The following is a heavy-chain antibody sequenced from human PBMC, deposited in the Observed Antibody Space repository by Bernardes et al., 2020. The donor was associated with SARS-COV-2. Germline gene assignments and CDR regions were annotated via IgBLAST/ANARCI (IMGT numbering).Heavy chain of an antibody. CDR3: ARWRRGYSGYDVMAHYYGMDV. J-gene: IGHJ6*02. V-gene: IGHV1-2*04. CDR1: GYTFTGYY. D-gene: IGHD5-12*01. CDR2: LNPNSGGT. Sequence: ASVKVSCKASGYTFTGYYMHWVRQAPGQGLDWMGGLNPNSGGTNLAQKFQGWVTMTRDTSISTAYMELNRLRSDDTAVYYCARWRRGYSGYDVMAHYYGMDVWGPVTTVTVS.